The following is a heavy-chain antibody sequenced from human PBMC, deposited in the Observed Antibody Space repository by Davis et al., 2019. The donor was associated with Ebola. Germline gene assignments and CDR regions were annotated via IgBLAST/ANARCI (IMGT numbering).Heavy chain of an antibody. D-gene: IGHD5-24*01. J-gene: IGHJ4*02. CDR2: INHSGST. V-gene: IGHV4-34*01. Sequence: MPSETLSLTCAVYGGSFSGYYWSWIRQPPGKGLEWIGEINHSGSTNYNPSLKSRVTISVGTSKKQFFLKLSSVTAADTAVYYCAWGRDGYTGFNWGQGTLVSVSS. CDR3: AWGRDGYTGFN. CDR1: GGSFSGYY.